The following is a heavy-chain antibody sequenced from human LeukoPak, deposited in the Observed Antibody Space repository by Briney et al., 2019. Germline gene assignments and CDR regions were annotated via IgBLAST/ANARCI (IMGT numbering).Heavy chain of an antibody. Sequence: SETLSLTCTVSGGSISSGDYYWSWIRQPPGKGLEWIGYIYYSGSTNYNPSLKSRVTISVDTSKNQFSLKLSSVTAADTAVYYCARGRLAVAGSWGQGTLVTVSS. J-gene: IGHJ4*02. V-gene: IGHV4-30-4*01. D-gene: IGHD6-19*01. CDR1: GGSISSGDYY. CDR2: IYYSGST. CDR3: ARGRLAVAGS.